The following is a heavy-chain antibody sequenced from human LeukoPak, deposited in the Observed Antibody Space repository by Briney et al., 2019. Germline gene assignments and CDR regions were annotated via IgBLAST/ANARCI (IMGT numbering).Heavy chain of an antibody. V-gene: IGHV3-53*01. CDR3: ARDGSGSYYLDAFDI. CDR2: IYSGGST. Sequence: PGGSLRLSCAASGFTSSSNYMSWVRQAPGKGLEWVSVIYSGGSTYYPDSVKGRFNISRDNSKNTLYLQMNSLRAEDTAVYYCARDGSGSYYLDAFDIWGQGTMVTVSS. J-gene: IGHJ3*02. CDR1: GFTSSSNY. D-gene: IGHD3-10*01.